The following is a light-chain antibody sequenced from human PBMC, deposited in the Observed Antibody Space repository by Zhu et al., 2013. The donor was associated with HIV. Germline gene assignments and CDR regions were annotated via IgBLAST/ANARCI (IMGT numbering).Light chain of an antibody. J-gene: IGKJ2*01. CDR3: QHYNSYSYT. V-gene: IGKV1-5*01. Sequence: DIQMTQSPSTLSASIGDRVTITCRASQSISVWLAWYQQKPGKAPKLLIYGASSLQSGVPSRFSGSGSGTEFTLTITSLQPDDFATYYCQHYNSYSYTFGQGTKLEIK. CDR1: QSISVW. CDR2: GAS.